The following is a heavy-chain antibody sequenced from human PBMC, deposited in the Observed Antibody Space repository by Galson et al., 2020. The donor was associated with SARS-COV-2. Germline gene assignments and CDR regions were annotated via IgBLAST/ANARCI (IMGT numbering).Heavy chain of an antibody. CDR3: ARGGYYDRLERWFDP. Sequence: GGSLRLSCAASGISLRSFSMNWVRQAPGKGLEWVSYISSSSGYIYYVDSVKGRFTISRDYAKNSLYLQMNSLRAEDTAVYYCARGGYYDRLERWFDPWGQGTLVTVAS. V-gene: IGHV3-21*01. J-gene: IGHJ5*02. CDR2: ISSSSGYI. CDR1: GISLRSFS. D-gene: IGHD3-22*01.